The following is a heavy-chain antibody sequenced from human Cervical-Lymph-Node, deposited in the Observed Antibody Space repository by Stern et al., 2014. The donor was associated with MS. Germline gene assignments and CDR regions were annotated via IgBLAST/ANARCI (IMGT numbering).Heavy chain of an antibody. D-gene: IGHD1-26*01. J-gene: IGHJ4*02. CDR3: ARDRGSYSDY. CDR1: GYTFTAYF. V-gene: IGHV1-2*02. CDR2: ISPKTGSA. Sequence: MQLVESGAEVERPGASVKVSCKASGYTFTAYFLNWVRQAPGQGLEWMGWISPKTGSATYAQKFQDRVTMTRDTSINTGYMEVSSLRSDDTAVYYCARDRGSYSDYWGQGTLVAVSS.